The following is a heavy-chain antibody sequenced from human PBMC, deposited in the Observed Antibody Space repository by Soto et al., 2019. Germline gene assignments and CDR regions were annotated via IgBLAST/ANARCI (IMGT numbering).Heavy chain of an antibody. J-gene: IGHJ6*02. V-gene: IGHV3-33*01. CDR1: GFAFSCYG. CDR3: AREGYCSGGGCSGGMDV. D-gene: IGHD2-15*01. CDR2: IWFDGSDA. Sequence: SLRLSCASSGFAFSCYGMHWVLQAPGKGLEWVAFIWFDGSDALYSDSVKGRFSITRDNSKNTLFLQLNSLRGDDTAVYYCAREGYCSGGGCSGGMDVWGQGTTVTVS.